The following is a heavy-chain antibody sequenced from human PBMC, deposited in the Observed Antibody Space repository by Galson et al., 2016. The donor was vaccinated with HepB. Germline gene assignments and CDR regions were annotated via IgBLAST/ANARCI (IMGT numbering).Heavy chain of an antibody. D-gene: IGHD2-2*01. CDR1: GFIFSDYD. Sequence: SLRLSCAAPGFIFSDYDMHWVRQVTGKSLGWVSAIDSAGDTFYPGSVKGRFTISRENAKNSLYLQMNGLRAGDTAVYYCARALLGGGAGGSDTVAVPSAMDHWGQGTLVTVSS. V-gene: IGHV3-13*01. CDR3: ARALLGGGAGGSDTVAVPSAMDH. J-gene: IGHJ4*02. CDR2: IDSAGDT.